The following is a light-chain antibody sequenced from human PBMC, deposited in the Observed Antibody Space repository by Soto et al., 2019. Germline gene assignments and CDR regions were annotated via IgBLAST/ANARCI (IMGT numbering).Light chain of an antibody. J-gene: IGKJ1*01. CDR1: QSILHTPNNGNY. V-gene: IGKV4-1*01. CDR2: WAS. CDR3: QQYYSTPPT. Sequence: DIVMTQSPNSLAVSLGERATINCKSSQSILHTPNNGNYLAWYQQKPGQPPKLLISWASTRESGVPERFSGSGSGTDFTLTITGLQAEDVAVYSCQQYYSTPPTFGQGTKVEI.